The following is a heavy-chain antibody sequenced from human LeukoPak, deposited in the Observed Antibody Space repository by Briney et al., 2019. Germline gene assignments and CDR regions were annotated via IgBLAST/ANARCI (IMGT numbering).Heavy chain of an antibody. CDR3: VRDNAYYGSGRNNWFDP. Sequence: SETLSLTCTVSGGSVSSNSYYWGWIRQPPGKGLEWIGSIYHSGSTYYNPSLKSRVTISVDTSKNQFSLKLSSVTAADTAVYYCVRDNAYYGSGRNNWFDPWGQGTLVTVSS. J-gene: IGHJ5*02. V-gene: IGHV4-39*07. D-gene: IGHD3-10*01. CDR2: IYHSGST. CDR1: GGSVSSNSYY.